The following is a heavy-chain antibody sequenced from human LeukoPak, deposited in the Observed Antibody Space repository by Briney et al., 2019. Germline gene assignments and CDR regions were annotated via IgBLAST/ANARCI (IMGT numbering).Heavy chain of an antibody. D-gene: IGHD2-15*01. V-gene: IGHV3-7*01. J-gene: IGHJ3*02. CDR2: IKQDGSEK. CDR3: AREGTSDIVVVVADAFDI. Sequence: SGGSLRLSCAASGFTFSSYWMSWVRQAPGKGLEWVANIKQDGSEKYYVDSVKGRFTISRDNAKNSLYLQMNSLRAEDTAVYYCAREGTSDIVVVVADAFDIWGQGTMVTVSS. CDR1: GFTFSSYW.